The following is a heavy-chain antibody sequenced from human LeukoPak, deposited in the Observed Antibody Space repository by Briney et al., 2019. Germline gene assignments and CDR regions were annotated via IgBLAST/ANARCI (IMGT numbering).Heavy chain of an antibody. CDR1: GFSLSTSGMC. J-gene: IGHJ4*02. CDR3: ARTPDSSGYYGPHFDY. CDR2: IDWDDDK. D-gene: IGHD3-22*01. Sequence: SGPTLVNPTQTLTLTCTFSGFSLSTSGMCVSWIRQPPGKALEWLARIDWDDDKYYSTSLKTRLTISKDTSKNQVVLTMTNMDPVDTATYYCARTPDSSGYYGPHFDYWGQGTLVTVSS. V-gene: IGHV2-70*11.